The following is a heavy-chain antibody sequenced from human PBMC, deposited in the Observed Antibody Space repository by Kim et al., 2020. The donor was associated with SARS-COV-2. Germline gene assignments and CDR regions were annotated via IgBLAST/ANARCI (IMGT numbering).Heavy chain of an antibody. Sequence: SETLSLTCTVSGGSISSSSYYWGWIRQPPGKGLEWIGCIYYSGSTYYNPSLKSRVTISVDTSKNQFSLKLSSVTAADTAVYYCARHSRIVVVPAAILAWGQGTLVTVSS. D-gene: IGHD2-2*01. CDR2: IYYSGST. CDR1: GGSISSSSYY. J-gene: IGHJ4*02. V-gene: IGHV4-39*01. CDR3: ARHSRIVVVPAAILA.